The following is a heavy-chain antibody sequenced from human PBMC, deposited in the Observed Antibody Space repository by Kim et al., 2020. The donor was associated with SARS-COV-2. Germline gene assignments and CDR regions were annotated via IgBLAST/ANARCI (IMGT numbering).Heavy chain of an antibody. V-gene: IGHV3-48*02. J-gene: IGHJ4*02. CDR1: GFTFSSYS. Sequence: GGSLRLSCAASGFTFSSYSMNWVRQAPGKGLEWVSYISSSSSTIYYADSVKGRFTISRDNAKNSLYLQMNSLRDEDTAVYYCARDPKPYSSGWYGDYWGQGTLVTVSS. D-gene: IGHD6-19*01. CDR2: ISSSSSTI. CDR3: ARDPKPYSSGWYGDY.